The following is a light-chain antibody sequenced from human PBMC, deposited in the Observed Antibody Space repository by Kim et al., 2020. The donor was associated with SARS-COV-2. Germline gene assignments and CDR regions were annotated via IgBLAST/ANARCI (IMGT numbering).Light chain of an antibody. Sequence: LSQPASVSGSPGQSITISCTGTSSDVGGYNYVSWYQQHPGKAPKLMIYDVSNRPSGVSNRFSGSKSGNTASLTISGLQAEDEADYYCSPYASSSTYVF. CDR3: SPYASSSTYV. V-gene: IGLV2-14*03. J-gene: IGLJ1*01. CDR1: SSDVGGYNY. CDR2: DVS.